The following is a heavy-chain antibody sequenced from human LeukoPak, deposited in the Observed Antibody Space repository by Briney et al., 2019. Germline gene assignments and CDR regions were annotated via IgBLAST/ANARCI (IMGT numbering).Heavy chain of an antibody. CDR2: IYYSGST. J-gene: IGHJ4*02. D-gene: IGHD6-13*01. CDR1: GASINNSSYY. V-gene: IGHV4-39*07. Sequence: SGTLSLTCAVSGASINNSSYYWGWIRQPPGKGLEWIGTIYYSGSTYYSPSLPSRVTISVDTSKNQFSLKLSSVTAADTAVYYCARPGLPGYSSSWYDYWGQGTLVTVSS. CDR3: ARPGLPGYSSSWYDY.